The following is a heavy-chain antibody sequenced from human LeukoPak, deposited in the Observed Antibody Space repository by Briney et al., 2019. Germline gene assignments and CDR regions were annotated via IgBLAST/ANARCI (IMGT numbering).Heavy chain of an antibody. D-gene: IGHD3/OR15-3a*01. CDR3: VKTMDFWTGYYLDY. V-gene: IGHV3-43*02. CDR2: ISGDGGNT. Sequence: GGSLRLSCAASGFTFSNAWMSWVRQAAGKGLEWVSLISGDGGNTDYADSVKGRFTISRDNNKNSLYLQMNSLRSEDTAMYYCVKTMDFWTGYYLDYWGQGNLVTVSS. J-gene: IGHJ4*02. CDR1: GFTFSNAW.